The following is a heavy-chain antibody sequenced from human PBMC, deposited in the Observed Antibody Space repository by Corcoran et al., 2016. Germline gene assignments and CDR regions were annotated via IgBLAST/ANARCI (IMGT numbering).Heavy chain of an antibody. V-gene: IGHV1-69*01. J-gene: IGHJ6*02. CDR1: GSTFSSYA. CDR2: IIPIFGTT. Sequence: QVQLVQSGAEVKKPGSSVKVSCKASGSTFSSYAISWVRQAPGQGLEWMGGIIPIFGTTNYAQKFQGRVTITADESTNTAYMELSSRRSKDTAVYYCARDPGFGVVRYGMDVWGQGTTVTVSS. CDR3: ARDPGFGVVRYGMDV. D-gene: IGHD3-3*01.